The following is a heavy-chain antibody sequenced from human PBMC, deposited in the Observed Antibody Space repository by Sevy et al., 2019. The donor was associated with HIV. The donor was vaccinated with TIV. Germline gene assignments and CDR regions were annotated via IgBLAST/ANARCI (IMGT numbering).Heavy chain of an antibody. CDR2: IRTGTDHI. V-gene: IGHV3-21*05. Sequence: GGSLRLSCTASGYTFPAFSFNWVRQAPGKGLEWLSYIRTGTDHIYYADSAKGRFTISRDYAKNSVYLEMKSLRDQDTALYYCVRRGVDAYNVYFDLWGQGTLVTVSS. D-gene: IGHD3-10*01. CDR1: GYTFPAFS. CDR3: VRRGVDAYNVYFDL. J-gene: IGHJ4*02.